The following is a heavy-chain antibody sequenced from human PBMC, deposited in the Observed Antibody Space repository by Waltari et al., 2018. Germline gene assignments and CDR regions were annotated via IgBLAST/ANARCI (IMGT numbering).Heavy chain of an antibody. CDR2: ITAGGSST. CDR1: GFSFRSYV. Sequence: EVQLLESGGDLVQPGGSLRLSCEASGFSFRSYVMTWVRQAPGRGLEWVAGITAGGSSTYYADSVKGRFTISRDNSNNALYLQMNTLRAEDTAVYYCARDLRVAAAGLDYWGQGTLVTVSS. CDR3: ARDLRVAAAGLDY. D-gene: IGHD6-13*01. V-gene: IGHV3-23*03. J-gene: IGHJ4*02.